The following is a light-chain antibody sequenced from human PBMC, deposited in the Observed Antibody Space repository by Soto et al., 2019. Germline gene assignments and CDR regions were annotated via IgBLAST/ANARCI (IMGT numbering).Light chain of an antibody. Sequence: EIVMTQSPATLSLSPGERATLSCRASQSVSSNLAWYQHKPGQAPRLLFYGASTRATGIPARFSGSGSGTEFTLTINSLQSEDFAVYYCQQYNDWPPTFGQGTKVEI. CDR1: QSVSSN. V-gene: IGKV3-15*01. J-gene: IGKJ1*01. CDR2: GAS. CDR3: QQYNDWPPT.